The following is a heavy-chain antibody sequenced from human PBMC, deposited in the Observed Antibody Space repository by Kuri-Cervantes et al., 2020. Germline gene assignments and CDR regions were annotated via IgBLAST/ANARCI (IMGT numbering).Heavy chain of an antibody. CDR1: GFTFSSYA. D-gene: IGHD3-3*01. CDR2: IKQDGSEK. J-gene: IGHJ6*03. CDR3: ARVWGEYDFWSGYYEDYYYYMDV. V-gene: IGHV3-7*01. Sequence: GESLKISCAASGFTFSSYAMSWVRQAPGKGLEWVANIKQDGSEKYYVDSVKGRFTISRDNAKNSLYLQMNSLRAEDTAVYYCARVWGEYDFWSGYYEDYYYYMDVWGKGTTVTVSS.